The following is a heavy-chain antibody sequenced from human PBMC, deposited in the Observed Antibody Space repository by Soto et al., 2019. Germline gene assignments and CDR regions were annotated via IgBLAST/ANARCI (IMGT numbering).Heavy chain of an antibody. V-gene: IGHV3-21*01. Sequence: EVQLVESGGGLVKPGGSLRLSCAASGFTFNSYTMNWVRQAPGKGLEWVSSISSRSSYIYYADSVKGRFTISRDNAKNSLYLQMNXLRXXXXXXYYCARDIAVAGQIDYWGQGTLVTVSS. CDR3: ARDIAVAGQIDY. CDR1: GFTFNSYT. J-gene: IGHJ4*02. D-gene: IGHD6-19*01. CDR2: ISSRSSYI.